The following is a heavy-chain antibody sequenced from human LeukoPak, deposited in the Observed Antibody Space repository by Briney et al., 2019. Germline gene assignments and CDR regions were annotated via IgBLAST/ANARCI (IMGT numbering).Heavy chain of an antibody. CDR1: GFTFSSYA. CDR3: AELGITMIGGV. D-gene: IGHD3-10*02. Sequence: GGSLRLSCAASGFTFSSYAMHWVRQAPGKGLEWVAVISYDGSNKYYADSVKGRFTISRDNSKNTLYLQMNSLRAEDAAVYYCAELGITMIGGVWGKGTTVTISS. V-gene: IGHV3-30*04. J-gene: IGHJ6*04. CDR2: ISYDGSNK.